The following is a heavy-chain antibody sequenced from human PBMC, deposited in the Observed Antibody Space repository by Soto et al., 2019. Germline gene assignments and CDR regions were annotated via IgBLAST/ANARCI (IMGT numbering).Heavy chain of an antibody. Sequence: QVQLVQSGAEVKKPGASVKVSCKASGYTFTSYDINWVRQATGQGLEWMGWMNPNSGNTGYAQKFQGRVNMTRTTSISTAYMELSSLRSEDTAVYYCARERSAAGTGWFDPWGQGTLVTVSS. CDR1: GYTFTSYD. D-gene: IGHD6-13*01. J-gene: IGHJ5*02. CDR2: MNPNSGNT. V-gene: IGHV1-8*01. CDR3: ARERSAAGTGWFDP.